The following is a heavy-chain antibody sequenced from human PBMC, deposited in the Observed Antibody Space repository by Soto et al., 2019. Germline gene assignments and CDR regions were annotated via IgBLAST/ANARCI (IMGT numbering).Heavy chain of an antibody. CDR1: GFTFSSYA. V-gene: IGHV3-23*01. CDR2: ISGSGGST. CDR3: AKVSRRQQLVLFWAFDI. J-gene: IGHJ3*02. Sequence: GGSLRLSCAASGFTFSSYAMSWVRQAPGKGLEWVSAISGSGGSTYYADSVKGRFTISRDNSKNTLYLQMNSLRAEDTAVYYCAKVSRRQQLVLFWAFDIWGQGTMVTVSS. D-gene: IGHD6-13*01.